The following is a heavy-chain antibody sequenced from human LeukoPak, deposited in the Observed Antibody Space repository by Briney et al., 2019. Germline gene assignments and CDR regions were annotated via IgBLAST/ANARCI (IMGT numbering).Heavy chain of an antibody. CDR2: IYYSGST. J-gene: IGHJ2*01. Sequence: SETLSLTCTVAGGSISSSSYYWGWIRQPPGKGLEWIGSIYYSGSTYYNPSLKSRVTISVDTSKNQFSLKLSSVTAADTAVYYCARPENWYFDLWGRGTLVTVSS. CDR1: GGSISSSSYY. CDR3: ARPENWYFDL. V-gene: IGHV4-39*07.